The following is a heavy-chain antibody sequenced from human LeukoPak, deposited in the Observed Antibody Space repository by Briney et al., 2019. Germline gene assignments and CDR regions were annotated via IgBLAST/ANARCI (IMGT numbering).Heavy chain of an antibody. CDR3: ARSSYGGNSYYYYGMDV. CDR2: IYPGDSDT. Sequence: GESLKISCRASGNSFSTSWIGWVRQMPGKGLEWMGVIYPGDSDTRYSPSFQGQVTISADKSISTAYLQWSSLKASDTAMYYCARSSYGGNSYYYYGMDVWGQGTTVTVSS. D-gene: IGHD4-23*01. CDR1: GNSFSTSW. J-gene: IGHJ6*02. V-gene: IGHV5-51*01.